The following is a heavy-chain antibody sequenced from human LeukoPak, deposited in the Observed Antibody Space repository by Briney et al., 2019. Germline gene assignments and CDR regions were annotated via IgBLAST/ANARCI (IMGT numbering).Heavy chain of an antibody. V-gene: IGHV1-8*01. CDR2: MKAKSCNA. D-gene: IGHD2-15*01. CDR1: AYTFTSYD. J-gene: IGHJ6*03. Sequence: ASVKVSGKASAYTFTSYDINWVGPATGQGLEWRGSMKAKSCNAGYAQKFQGSVTMTRNTSISTAYMELSSLRSEDTAVYYCARGLGYCRGGSCYIYSSSYYMDVRGKGTPVTVSS. CDR3: ARGLGYCRGGSCYIYSSSYYMDV.